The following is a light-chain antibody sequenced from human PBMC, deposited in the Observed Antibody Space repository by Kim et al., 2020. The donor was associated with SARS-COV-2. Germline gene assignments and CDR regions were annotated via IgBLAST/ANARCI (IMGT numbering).Light chain of an antibody. CDR3: QAWDSSTAHVV. J-gene: IGLJ2*01. V-gene: IGLV3-1*01. CDR2: QDS. CDR1: KLGDKY. Sequence: PGQTARITCSGDKLGDKYACWYQQKPGQSPVLVIYQDSKRPSGIPERFSGSNSGNTATLTISGTQAMDEADYYCQAWDSSTAHVVFGGGTQLTVL.